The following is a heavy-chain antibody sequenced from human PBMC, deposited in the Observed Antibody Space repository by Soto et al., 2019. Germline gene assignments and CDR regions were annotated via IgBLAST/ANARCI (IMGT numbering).Heavy chain of an antibody. J-gene: IGHJ4*02. Sequence: EVQLVESGGGLVQPGGSLRLSCAASGLTLSDHRMDWVRQAPGKGLEWVSRIRGKVNSATTEYAASEKGRFTISRDESGNSLYLQMDSLQPEDPAVYYCARDRVSYSWDYWGQGTLVTVS. CDR2: IRGKVNSATT. V-gene: IGHV3-72*01. D-gene: IGHD3-10*01. CDR1: GLTLSDHR. CDR3: ARDRVSYSWDY.